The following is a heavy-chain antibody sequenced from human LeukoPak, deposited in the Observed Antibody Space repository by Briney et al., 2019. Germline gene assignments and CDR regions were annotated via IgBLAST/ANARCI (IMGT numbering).Heavy chain of an antibody. V-gene: IGHV4-39*01. J-gene: IGHJ4*02. CDR3: ARHGDILTGYYFPY. CDR1: GGSISSGSYY. Sequence: SETLSLTCTVSGGSISSGSYYWGWIRQPPGKGLEWIGSIYYSGSTYYNPSLKSRVTISVDTSKNQFSLKLSSVTAADTAVYYCARHGDILTGYYFPYWGQGTLVTVSS. D-gene: IGHD3-9*01. CDR2: IYYSGST.